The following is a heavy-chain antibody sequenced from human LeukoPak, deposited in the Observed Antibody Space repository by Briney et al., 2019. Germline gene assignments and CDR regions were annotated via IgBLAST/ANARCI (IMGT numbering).Heavy chain of an antibody. J-gene: IGHJ4*02. CDR2: INPNSGGT. V-gene: IGHV1-2*04. CDR3: ARDLGYCSGGSCYWGYYFDY. CDR1: GYTFTGYY. Sequence: ASVKVSCKASGYTFTGYYMHWVRQAPGQGLEWMGWINPNSGGTNYAQKFQGWVTMTRDTSISTAYMELSRLRSDDTAVYYCARDLGYCSGGSCYWGYYFDYGGQGTLVTVYS. D-gene: IGHD2-15*01.